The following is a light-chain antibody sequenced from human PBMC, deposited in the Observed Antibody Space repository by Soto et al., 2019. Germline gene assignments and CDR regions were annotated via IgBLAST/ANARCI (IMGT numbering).Light chain of an antibody. Sequence: EIVLTQSPGTLSLSPGERATLSCRASHSVSSNYLVRYQQKPGQAPRLLIYGASSRATGCPDRFSGSESGTDCTLTISRLEPEECEVYYCQQYGSSRCTVGDGTKVEIK. CDR1: HSVSSNY. V-gene: IGKV3-20*01. CDR3: QQYGSSRCT. J-gene: IGKJ1*01. CDR2: GAS.